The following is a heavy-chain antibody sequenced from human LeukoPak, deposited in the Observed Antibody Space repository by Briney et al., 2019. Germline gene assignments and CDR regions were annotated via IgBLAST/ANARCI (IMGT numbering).Heavy chain of an antibody. Sequence: PGASLRLSCAASGFTFSSYAMSWVRQAPGKGLEWVSAISGSGGSTYYADSVKGRFTISRDNSKNTLYLQMNSLRAEDTAVYYCAKSGAYYYDSSGYYHVPDYWGQGTLVTVSS. CDR1: GFTFSSYA. V-gene: IGHV3-23*01. D-gene: IGHD3-22*01. J-gene: IGHJ4*02. CDR2: ISGSGGST. CDR3: AKSGAYYYDSSGYYHVPDY.